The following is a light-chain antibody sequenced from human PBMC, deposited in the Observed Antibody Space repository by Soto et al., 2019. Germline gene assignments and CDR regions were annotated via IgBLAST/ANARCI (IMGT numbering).Light chain of an antibody. CDR3: QHLNSYPLT. CDR1: QTISSW. CDR2: DAS. J-gene: IGKJ4*01. Sequence: DIQMTQSPSTLSGSVGDRVTITCLASQTISSWLAWYQQKPGKAPKLLIYDASTLKSGVPSRFSGSGSGTEFSLTISNLQPEDFATYYCQHLNSYPLTFGGGTKVDIK. V-gene: IGKV1-5*01.